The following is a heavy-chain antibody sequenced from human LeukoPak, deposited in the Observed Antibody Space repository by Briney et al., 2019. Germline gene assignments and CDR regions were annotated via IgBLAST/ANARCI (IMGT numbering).Heavy chain of an antibody. Sequence: GRSLRLSCAVSGYTFTYYAMHWVRQAPGKGLEWVAVISHDGSNQQYADSVKGQVTISRDNSKSTLYLQMDTLRPGDTAVYFCARQGDTGPWYFDYWGQGTLVTVSS. J-gene: IGHJ4*02. CDR2: ISHDGSNQ. V-gene: IGHV3-30-3*01. CDR1: GYTFTYYA. D-gene: IGHD2-21*02. CDR3: ARQGDTGPWYFDY.